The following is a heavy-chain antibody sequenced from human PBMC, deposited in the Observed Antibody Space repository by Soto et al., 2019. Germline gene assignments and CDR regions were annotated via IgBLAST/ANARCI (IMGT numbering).Heavy chain of an antibody. CDR2: ISGSGGST. Sequence: EVQLLESGGGLVQPGGSLRLSCAASGFTFSSYAMSWIRQAPGTGLEWVSAISGSGGSTCYADSVKGRFSISRDNSKNTLYLQMNRLRAEDTAVYYCVLWPPYYFDYWGQGTLVTVSS. J-gene: IGHJ4*02. V-gene: IGHV3-23*01. CDR1: GFTFSSYA. D-gene: IGHD3-10*01. CDR3: VLWPPYYFDY.